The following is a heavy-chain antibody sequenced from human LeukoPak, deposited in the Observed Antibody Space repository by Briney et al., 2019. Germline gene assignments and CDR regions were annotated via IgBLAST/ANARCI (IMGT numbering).Heavy chain of an antibody. CDR3: AKGSEALSIAAAGYFDY. J-gene: IGHJ4*02. D-gene: IGHD6-13*01. Sequence: GGSLRLSCAASGFTFSSYAMHWVRQAPGKGLEYVSAITSNGGSTYYANSVKGRFTISRDNSKNTLYLQMGSLRPEDMAEYYCAKGSEALSIAAAGYFDYWGQGTLVTVSS. CDR1: GFTFSSYA. CDR2: ITSNGGST. V-gene: IGHV3-64*01.